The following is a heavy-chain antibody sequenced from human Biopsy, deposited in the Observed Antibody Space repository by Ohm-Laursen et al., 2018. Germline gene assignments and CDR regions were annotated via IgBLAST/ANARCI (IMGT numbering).Heavy chain of an antibody. J-gene: IGHJ5*02. D-gene: IGHD3-22*01. Sequence: PSQTLSLTCTVSGGSISNNNYYWGWIRQPPGKGLEWIGSIFYRGSTHYKPSLKGRVNISVDTSKNQFSLKLNSVTAADTAVYYCARDYDTSGYYYVSWGQGTLVTVSS. CDR3: ARDYDTSGYYYVS. CDR2: IFYRGST. CDR1: GGSISNNNYY. V-gene: IGHV4-39*01.